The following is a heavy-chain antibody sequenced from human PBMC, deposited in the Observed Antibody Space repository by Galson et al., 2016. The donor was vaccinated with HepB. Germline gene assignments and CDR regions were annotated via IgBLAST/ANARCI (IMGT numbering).Heavy chain of an antibody. D-gene: IGHD5-18*01. J-gene: IGHJ6*02. Sequence: CALSGDSVTNDDTIWNWIRQCPSRGLEWLGRTYYRSQRFNEYAVSVKSRITINSDTSRNQFSLQLDSVTPDDTAAYFCTRGYMHTGMNVWGQGTTVTVSS. CDR1: GDSVTNDDTI. V-gene: IGHV6-1*01. CDR3: TRGYMHTGMNV. CDR2: TYYRSQRFN.